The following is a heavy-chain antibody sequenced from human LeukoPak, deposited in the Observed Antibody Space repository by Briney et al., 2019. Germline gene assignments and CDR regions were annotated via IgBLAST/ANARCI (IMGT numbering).Heavy chain of an antibody. CDR3: ATHKWNSGVNWFDP. D-gene: IGHD1-7*01. CDR1: GGSISSSTYY. V-gene: IGHV4-39*01. J-gene: IGHJ5*02. Sequence: SETLSLTCSVSGGSISSSTYYWGWIRQPPGKELEWIGSIYYSGSTYYNPSLESRVTLSVDTSKNQFSLKLNSVTAADTAVYYCATHKWNSGVNWFDPWGQGTLVTVSS. CDR2: IYYSGST.